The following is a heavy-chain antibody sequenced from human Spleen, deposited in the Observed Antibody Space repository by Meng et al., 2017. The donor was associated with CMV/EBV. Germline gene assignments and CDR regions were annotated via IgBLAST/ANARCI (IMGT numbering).Heavy chain of an antibody. CDR1: GYTCTSYG. J-gene: IGHJ4*02. D-gene: IGHD1-1*01. V-gene: IGHV1-18*01. CDR2: ISAYNGNT. Sequence: SCKASGYTCTSYGISWVRQAPGQELEWMGWISAYNGNTNYAQKLQGRVTMTTDTSTSTAYMELRSLTSDDTAVYYCARGDTGTTFDYWGQGTLVTVSS. CDR3: ARGDTGTTFDY.